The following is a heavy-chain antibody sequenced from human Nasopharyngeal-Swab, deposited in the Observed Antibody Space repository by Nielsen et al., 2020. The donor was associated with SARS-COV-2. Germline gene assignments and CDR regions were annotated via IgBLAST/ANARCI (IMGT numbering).Heavy chain of an antibody. D-gene: IGHD1-26*01. J-gene: IGHJ4*02. CDR1: GYSFTSYW. V-gene: IGHV5-51*01. CDR3: ARSGLVGATFFDY. Sequence: GESLKISWKGSGYSFTSYWSGWGRQMPGKGLEWMGIIYPGDSDTRYSPSFQGQVTISADKSISTAYLQWSSLKASDTAMYYCARSGLVGATFFDYWGQGTLVTVSS. CDR2: IYPGDSDT.